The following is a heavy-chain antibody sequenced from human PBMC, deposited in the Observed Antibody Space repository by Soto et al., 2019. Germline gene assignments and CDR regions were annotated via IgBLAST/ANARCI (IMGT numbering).Heavy chain of an antibody. D-gene: IGHD2-15*01. CDR3: ARSVGDGRGGSCYYHNAFEL. J-gene: IGHJ3*01. V-gene: IGHV1-18*01. CDR1: GYTFTSYC. Sequence: GDSLQVSCTSCGYTFTSYCISWVRQAPGQGLEWMGWISAYNGNTNYAQKLQGRVTMTTDTSTSTAYMELRSLRSDDTAVYYCARSVGDGRGGSCYYHNAFELWGQGT. CDR2: ISAYNGNT.